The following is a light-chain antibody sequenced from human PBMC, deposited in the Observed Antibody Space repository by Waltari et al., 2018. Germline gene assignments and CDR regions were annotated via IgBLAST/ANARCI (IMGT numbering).Light chain of an antibody. CDR3: QQSYSTPIT. CDR2: AAS. V-gene: IGKV1-39*01. J-gene: IGKJ5*01. CDR1: QSSSTS. Sequence: DIQMTQSPSSLSASVGDKDTITCRASQSSSTSLNWYQQKSGKAPKLLILAASSLQTGVPVRFSGSGSGTDFTLTISSLQLEDFATYYCQQSYSTPITFGQGTRLEIK.